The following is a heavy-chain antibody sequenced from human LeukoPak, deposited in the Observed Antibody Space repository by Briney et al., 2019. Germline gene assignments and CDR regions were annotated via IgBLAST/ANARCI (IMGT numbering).Heavy chain of an antibody. CDR1: GGSISSGDYY. D-gene: IGHD4-17*01. CDR3: ARAGLGDPTDYHYYGMDV. V-gene: IGHV4-30-4*01. J-gene: IGHJ6*02. Sequence: PSQTLSLTCTVSGGSISSGDYYWSWIRQPPGKGLEWIGYIYYSGSTYYNPSLKSRVTISVDTSKNQFSLKLSSVTAADTAVYYCARAGLGDPTDYHYYGMDVWGQGTTVTVSS. CDR2: IYYSGST.